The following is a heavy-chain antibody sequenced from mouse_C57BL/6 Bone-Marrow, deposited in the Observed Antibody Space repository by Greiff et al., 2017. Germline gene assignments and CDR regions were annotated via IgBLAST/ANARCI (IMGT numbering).Heavy chain of an antibody. CDR3: ARGYYGSRYAMDY. CDR2: IDPNSGGT. J-gene: IGHJ4*01. D-gene: IGHD1-1*01. V-gene: IGHV1-72*01. CDR1: GYTFTSYW. Sequence: VKLQESGAELVKPGASVKLSCKASGYTFTSYWMHWVKQRPGRGLEWIGRIDPNSGGTKYNEKFKSKATLTVDKPSSTAYMQLSSLTSEDSAVYYCARGYYGSRYAMDYWGQGTSVTVSS.